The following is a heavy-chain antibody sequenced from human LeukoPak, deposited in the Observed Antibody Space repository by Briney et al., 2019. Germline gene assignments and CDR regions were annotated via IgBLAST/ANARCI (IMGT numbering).Heavy chain of an antibody. D-gene: IGHD6-19*01. V-gene: IGHV4-59*01. Sequence: SETLSLTCTVSGGSFSNYCWDWMRQPPGKGLEWIGYTCDSGNTYCSPSLRSRVIISRDTSKNQFSLKLTSATAADTAVYYCARWHDGGRYFDYWGRGTSVTVSS. CDR2: TCDSGNT. CDR3: ARWHDGGRYFDY. J-gene: IGHJ4*02. CDR1: GGSFSNYC.